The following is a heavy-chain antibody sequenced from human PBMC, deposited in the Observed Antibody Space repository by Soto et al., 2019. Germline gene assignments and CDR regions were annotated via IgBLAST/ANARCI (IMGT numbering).Heavy chain of an antibody. D-gene: IGHD2-8*01. CDR2: ISRDGSSK. Sequence: PGGSLSLSCAASGFTFSRYAMHWVRQAPGEGLEWVAVISRDGSSKYYGDSVKGRFTVSRDNSNNTVYLSMTSLRPDDTAVFYCGRSRNGAVPDSINFWGQGTLVTVSS. V-gene: IGHV3-30-3*01. CDR1: GFTFSRYA. CDR3: GRSRNGAVPDSINF. J-gene: IGHJ4*02.